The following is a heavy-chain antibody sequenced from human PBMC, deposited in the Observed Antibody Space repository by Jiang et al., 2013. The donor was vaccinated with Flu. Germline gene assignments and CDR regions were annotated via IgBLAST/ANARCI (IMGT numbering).Heavy chain of an antibody. D-gene: IGHD6-13*01. CDR2: TYYRSKWYN. CDR1: GDGVSSNSAA. Sequence: GDGVSSNSAAWNWIRQSPSRGLEWLGRTYYRSKWYNDYAVSVKSRITINPDTSKNQFSLQLNSVTPEDTAVYYCAKGELVWLGAFDIWGQGTMVTVSS. CDR3: AKGELVWLGAFDI. V-gene: IGHV6-1*01. J-gene: IGHJ3*02.